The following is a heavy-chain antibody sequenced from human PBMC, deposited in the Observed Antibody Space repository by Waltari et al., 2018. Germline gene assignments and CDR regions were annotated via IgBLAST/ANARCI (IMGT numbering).Heavy chain of an antibody. Sequence: QVQLQESGPGLVKPSETLSLTCTVSGGSISSYYWNWIRQPPGKGLEWIGYIYYSGSTNYNPSLKSRVTISVDTSKNQFSLKLSSVTAADTAVYYCARSYYYDSSGYYPHYFDYWGQGTLVTVSS. CDR3: ARSYYYDSSGYYPHYFDY. CDR1: GGSISSYY. D-gene: IGHD3-22*01. CDR2: IYYSGST. J-gene: IGHJ4*02. V-gene: IGHV4-59*01.